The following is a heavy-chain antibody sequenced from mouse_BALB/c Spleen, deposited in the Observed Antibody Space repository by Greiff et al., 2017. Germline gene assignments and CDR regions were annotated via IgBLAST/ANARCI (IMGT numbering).Heavy chain of an antibody. D-gene: IGHD2-1*01. CDR3: ARSGGNPAWFAY. V-gene: IGHV1-87*01. CDR1: GYTFTSYW. J-gene: IGHJ3*01. Sequence: QVQLQQSGAELARPGASVKLSCKASGYTFTSYWMQWVKQRPGQGLEWIGAIYPGDGDTRYTQKFKGKATLTADKSSSTAYMQLSSLASEDSAVYYCARSGGNPAWFAYWGQGTLVTVSA. CDR2: IYPGDGDT.